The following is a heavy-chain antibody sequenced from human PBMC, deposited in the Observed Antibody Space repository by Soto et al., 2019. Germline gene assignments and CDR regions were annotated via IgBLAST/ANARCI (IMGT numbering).Heavy chain of an antibody. CDR1: GYTFSDYY. D-gene: IGHD3-10*01. Sequence: QVQLAQSGAEVQKPGASVKVSCKTSGYTFSDYYIHWVRQAPGQGLEWLGWSNPDSGATNPAPKFQGRVTMPRVTSISESYMKRRGLTADGTAVYYCSRDGKYSYGPYSHEALDVGCQGTTVTVSS. CDR3: SRDGKYSYGPYSHEALDV. J-gene: IGHJ6*02. V-gene: IGHV1-2*02. CDR2: SNPDSGAT.